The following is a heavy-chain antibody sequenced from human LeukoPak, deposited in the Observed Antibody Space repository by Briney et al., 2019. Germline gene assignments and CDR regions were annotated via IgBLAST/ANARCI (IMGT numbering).Heavy chain of an antibody. J-gene: IGHJ3*02. CDR2: INAGNGNT. Sequence: ASVKVSCKASGYTFTSYAMHWVRQAPGQRLEWMGWINAGNGNTKYSQKFQGRATITRDTSASTAYMELSSLRSEDTAVYYCARDESISGYSYGTGAFDIWGQGTMVTVSS. CDR1: GYTFTSYA. D-gene: IGHD5-18*01. CDR3: ARDESISGYSYGTGAFDI. V-gene: IGHV1-3*01.